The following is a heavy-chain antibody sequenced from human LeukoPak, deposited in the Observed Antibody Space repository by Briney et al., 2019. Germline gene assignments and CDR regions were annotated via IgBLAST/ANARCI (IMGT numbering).Heavy chain of an antibody. J-gene: IGHJ3*02. V-gene: IGHV3-72*01. CDR3: SRDGGEGGNSAFDI. D-gene: IGHD3-16*01. CDR2: IRRGANSYTT. CDR1: GFTFSDYI. Sequence: GGSLRLSCAASGFTFSDYILDWVRQAPGKGLEWVGRIRRGANSYTTEYAASVEGRFTISRDDSKNSLYLHMNSLKTEDTAMYHCSRDGGEGGNSAFDIWGQGTMVTVSS.